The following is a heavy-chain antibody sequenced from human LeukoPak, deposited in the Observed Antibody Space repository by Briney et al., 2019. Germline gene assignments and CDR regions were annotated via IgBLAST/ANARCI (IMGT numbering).Heavy chain of an antibody. CDR2: IWYDGSNK. CDR3: ARDVGSGNDY. Sequence: GGSLRLSCAASGFTFSSYGMHWVRQAPGKGPEWVAVIWYDGSNKYYADSVKGRFTISRDNSKNTLYLQMNSLRAEDTAVYYCARDVGSGNDYWGQGTLVTVSS. D-gene: IGHD6-25*01. CDR1: GFTFSSYG. J-gene: IGHJ4*02. V-gene: IGHV3-33*01.